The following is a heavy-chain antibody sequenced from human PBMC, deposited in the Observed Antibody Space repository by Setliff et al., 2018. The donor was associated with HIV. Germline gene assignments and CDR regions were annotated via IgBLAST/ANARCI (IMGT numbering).Heavy chain of an antibody. D-gene: IGHD3-3*01. CDR1: GDTFSSYA. CDR3: ARLIGEDFWSGYNNWFDP. J-gene: IGHJ5*02. CDR2: IIPIFGTT. Sequence: SVKVSCKASGDTFSSYAISWVRQAPGQGLEWMGRIIPIFGTTNYAQKFQGRVTFTADKSTSTAYMEMSSLRSEDTAVYYCARLIGEDFWSGYNNWFDPWGQGTLVTVSS. V-gene: IGHV1-69*06.